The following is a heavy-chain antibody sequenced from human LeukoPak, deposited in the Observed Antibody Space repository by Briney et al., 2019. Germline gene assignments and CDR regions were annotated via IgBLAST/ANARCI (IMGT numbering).Heavy chain of an antibody. CDR3: ARDGYCSGGSCYQGFDP. CDR1: GFTFSSYG. V-gene: IGHV3-33*01. D-gene: IGHD2-15*01. CDR2: IWYDGSNK. Sequence: GGSLRLSCAASGFTFSSYGMHWVRQAPGKGLEWLAVIWYDGSNKYYADSVKGRFTISRDNSKNTLYLQMNSLRAEDTAVYYCARDGYCSGGSCYQGFDPWGQGTLVTVSS. J-gene: IGHJ5*02.